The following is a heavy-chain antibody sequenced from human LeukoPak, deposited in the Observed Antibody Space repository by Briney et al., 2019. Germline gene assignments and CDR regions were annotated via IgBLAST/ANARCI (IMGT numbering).Heavy chain of an antibody. CDR2: IIPIFGTA. CDR3: ARDWGYIVVVPTASVEAFDI. Sequence: SVKVSCKASGGTFSSYAISWVRQAPGQGLEWVGGIIPIFGTANYAQKFQGRVTITADESTSTAYMELSSLRSEDTAVYYCARDWGYIVVVPTASVEAFDIWGQGTMVTVSS. CDR1: GGTFSSYA. D-gene: IGHD2-2*01. V-gene: IGHV1-69*13. J-gene: IGHJ3*02.